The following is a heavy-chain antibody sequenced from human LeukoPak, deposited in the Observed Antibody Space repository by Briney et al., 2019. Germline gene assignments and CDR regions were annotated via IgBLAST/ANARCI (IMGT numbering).Heavy chain of an antibody. Sequence: PGGSLRLSCAASGFTFDDYAMHWVRQAPGKGLEWVSGISWNSGSIGYADSVKGRFTISRDNAKNSLYLQMNSLGAEDTALYYCAKDRSSSGWYKDYWGQGTLVTVSS. CDR1: GFTFDDYA. CDR2: ISWNSGSI. V-gene: IGHV3-9*01. D-gene: IGHD6-19*01. J-gene: IGHJ4*02. CDR3: AKDRSSSGWYKDY.